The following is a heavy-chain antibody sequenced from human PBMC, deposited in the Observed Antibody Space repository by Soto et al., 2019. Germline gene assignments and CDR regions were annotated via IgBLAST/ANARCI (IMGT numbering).Heavy chain of an antibody. Sequence: EVQLLESGGGLVQPGGSLRLSCAASGFTFSNYAVTWVRQAPGKGLEWVSTVSGSGGSTYYADSVKGLFTISRDNSKNTVYLQMDSLRAEDRAVDYGAKDQGSSWYEIDYWGQGTLVTVYS. CDR3: AKDQGSSWYEIDY. J-gene: IGHJ4*02. V-gene: IGHV3-23*01. D-gene: IGHD6-13*01. CDR2: VSGSGGST. CDR1: GFTFSNYA.